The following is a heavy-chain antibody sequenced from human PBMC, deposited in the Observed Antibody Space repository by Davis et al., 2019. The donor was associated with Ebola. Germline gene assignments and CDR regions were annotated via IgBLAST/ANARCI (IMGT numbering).Heavy chain of an antibody. CDR3: AKDISGSGSYYIDY. D-gene: IGHD3-10*01. CDR1: GFTVSSNY. Sequence: GSLRLSCAASGFTVSSNYMSWVRQAPGKGLEWVSVIYSGGSTYYADSVKGRFTISRDNSKNSLYLQMNSLRAEDTALYYCAKDISGSGSYYIDYWGQGTLVTVSS. J-gene: IGHJ4*02. V-gene: IGHV3-53*05. CDR2: IYSGGST.